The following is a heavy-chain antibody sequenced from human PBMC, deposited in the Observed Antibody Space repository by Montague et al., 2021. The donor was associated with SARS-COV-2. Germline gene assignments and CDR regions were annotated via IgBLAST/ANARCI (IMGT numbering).Heavy chain of an antibody. CDR3: ASLTLGYCSSTSCYSDWFDP. CDR2: INHSGST. Sequence: SETLSLTCAVYGGSFSGYYWNWIRQPPGKGLEWIGEINHSGSTNYNPSLKSRVTISVDTSKNQFSLKLSSVTAADTAVYYCASLTLGYCSSTSCYSDWFDPWGQGTLVTVSS. J-gene: IGHJ5*02. V-gene: IGHV4-34*01. CDR1: GGSFSGYY. D-gene: IGHD2-2*02.